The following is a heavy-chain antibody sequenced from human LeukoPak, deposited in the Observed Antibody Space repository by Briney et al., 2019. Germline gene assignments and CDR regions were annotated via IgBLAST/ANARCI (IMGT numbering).Heavy chain of an antibody. Sequence: SGGSLRLSCVASGFTFTTYGFHWVRQAPGKGLEWVAVIWYDGSRQYYADSVKGRFTFSRDDSKNTLYLQMNGLRVDDTAVYFCAREPGNRRFDSWGQGTLVTVSS. D-gene: IGHD1-14*01. V-gene: IGHV3-33*01. CDR1: GFTFTTYG. J-gene: IGHJ4*02. CDR2: IWYDGSRQ. CDR3: AREPGNRRFDS.